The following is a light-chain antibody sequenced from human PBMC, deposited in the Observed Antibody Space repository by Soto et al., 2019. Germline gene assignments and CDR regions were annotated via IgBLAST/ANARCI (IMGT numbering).Light chain of an antibody. CDR1: SSNIGSNT. CDR3: SSFAANDNVV. Sequence: QSVLTQPPSASGTPGQRVTISCSGSSSNIGSNTVNWYQQLPGTAPKHLIFSNNQRPSGVPDRFSGSKSGTSASLAISGLQPEDEADYYCSSFAANDNVVFGGGTKLTVL. V-gene: IGLV1-44*01. J-gene: IGLJ3*02. CDR2: SNN.